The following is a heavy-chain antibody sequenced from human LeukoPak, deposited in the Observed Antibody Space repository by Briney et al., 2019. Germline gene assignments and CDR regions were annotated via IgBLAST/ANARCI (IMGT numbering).Heavy chain of an antibody. Sequence: ASVTVSCKASGYTFTSYYMHWVRQAPGQGLEWMGIINPSGGSTSYAQKFQGRVTMTRDMSTSTVYMELSSLRSEDTAVYYCARPGDYYDSSGLFWFDPWGQGTLVTVSS. J-gene: IGHJ5*02. V-gene: IGHV1-46*01. CDR3: ARPGDYYDSSGLFWFDP. CDR2: INPSGGST. CDR1: GYTFTSYY. D-gene: IGHD3-22*01.